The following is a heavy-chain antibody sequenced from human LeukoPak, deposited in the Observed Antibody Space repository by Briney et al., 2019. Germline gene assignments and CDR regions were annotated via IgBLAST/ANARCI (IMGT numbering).Heavy chain of an antibody. D-gene: IGHD3-16*01. CDR2: IYYSGST. CDR1: GGSISSYY. V-gene: IGHV4-59*01. CDR3: ASSVGVFENWFDP. Sequence: PSETLSLTCTVSGGSISSYYWSWIRQPPGKGLEWIGYIYYSGSTNYNPSLKSRVTISVDTSKNQFSLKLSSVTAADTAVYYCASSVGVFENWFDPWGQGTLVTVSS. J-gene: IGHJ5*02.